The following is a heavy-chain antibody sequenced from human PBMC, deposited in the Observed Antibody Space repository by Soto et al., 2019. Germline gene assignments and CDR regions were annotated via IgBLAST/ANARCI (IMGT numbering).Heavy chain of an antibody. V-gene: IGHV1-3*01. Sequence: ASVKVSCKASGYTFTSYAMHWVRQAPGQRLEWMGWINAGNGNTKYSQKFQGRVTITRDTSASTAYMELSSLRSEDTAVYYCARAHNCGGDCDIDYWGQGTRVTVSS. J-gene: IGHJ4*02. D-gene: IGHD2-21*02. CDR2: INAGNGNT. CDR1: GYTFTSYA. CDR3: ARAHNCGGDCDIDY.